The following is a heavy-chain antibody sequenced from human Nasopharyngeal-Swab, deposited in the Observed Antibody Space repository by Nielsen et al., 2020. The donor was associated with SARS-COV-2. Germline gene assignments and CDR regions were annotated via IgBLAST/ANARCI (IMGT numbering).Heavy chain of an antibody. D-gene: IGHD6-13*01. CDR3: ARAGSSWYNAFDI. J-gene: IGHJ3*02. CDR2: ISSSSSYT. Sequence: WIRQPPGQGLEWVSYISSSSSYTNYADSMKGRFTISRDNAKNSLYLQMNSLRAEDTAVYYCARAGSSWYNAFDIWGQGTMVTVSS. V-gene: IGHV3-11*05.